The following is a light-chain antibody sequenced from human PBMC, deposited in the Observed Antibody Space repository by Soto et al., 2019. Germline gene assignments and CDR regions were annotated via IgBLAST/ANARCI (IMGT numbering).Light chain of an antibody. Sequence: QSVLTQAPSASGTPGQRVTISCSGSSSNIGSNTVNWYQQLPGTAPKLLIYRNNQRPSGVPDRFPGSKSGTSASLAIGGLQSEDEADYYCAAWDDSLNAWVFGGGTKLTVL. V-gene: IGLV1-44*01. J-gene: IGLJ3*02. CDR3: AAWDDSLNAWV. CDR2: RNN. CDR1: SSNIGSNT.